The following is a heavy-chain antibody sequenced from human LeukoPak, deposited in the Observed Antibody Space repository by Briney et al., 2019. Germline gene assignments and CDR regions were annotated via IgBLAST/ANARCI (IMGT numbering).Heavy chain of an antibody. CDR3: ARGLFLSGYLDAFDI. J-gene: IGHJ3*02. CDR2: IYNDGRT. Sequence: GGSLRLSCAASGFTVNNKYMTWVRQAPGKGLAWVSLIYNDGRTYYADSVKGRCTISRDNLKNVLYLQMNSLKVEDTALYYCARGLFLSGYLDAFDIWGQGTVVTVSS. CDR1: GFTVNNKY. D-gene: IGHD3-22*01. V-gene: IGHV3-53*01.